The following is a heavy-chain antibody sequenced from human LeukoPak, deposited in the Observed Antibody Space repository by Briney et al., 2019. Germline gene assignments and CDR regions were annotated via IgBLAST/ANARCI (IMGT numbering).Heavy chain of an antibody. J-gene: IGHJ4*02. CDR3: ASGAGDDRSGYYYAPFDY. V-gene: IGHV3-30*04. D-gene: IGHD3-22*01. CDR2: FSYDETNK. CDR1: GFTLVSDA. Sequence: GGSLRLSCALSGFTLVSDAINWVRQAPGKGLEWVAVFSYDETNKYYADSVKGRFTISRDNSKNTLYLQMNSLGVEDTAVYYCASGAGDDRSGYYYAPFDYWGQGILVTVSS.